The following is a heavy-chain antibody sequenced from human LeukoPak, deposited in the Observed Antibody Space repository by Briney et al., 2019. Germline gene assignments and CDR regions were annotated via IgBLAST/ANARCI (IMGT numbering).Heavy chain of an antibody. CDR1: GGPFSGYY. V-gene: IGHV4-34*01. CDR3: ARDSIAELLLNF. J-gene: IGHJ4*02. Sequence: SETLALTRAVYGGPFSGYYLSGIRQPPGKGLEWIGEINHSGGTNYTPSLKSRVTMSLDTSKNQFSLKLTSVTAADTAVYYCARDSIAELLLNFWGQGTLVTVS. CDR2: INHSGGT. D-gene: IGHD6-6*01.